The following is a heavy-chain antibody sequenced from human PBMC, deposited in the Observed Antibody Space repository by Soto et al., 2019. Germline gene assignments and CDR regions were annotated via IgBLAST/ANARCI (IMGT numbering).Heavy chain of an antibody. CDR3: ARDRNNHLDAFDI. CDR2: IYYSGST. V-gene: IGHV4-61*01. D-gene: IGHD1-1*01. J-gene: IGHJ3*02. Sequence: SETLSLTCTGSGGSVSSGSYYWSWIRQPPGKGLEWIGYIYYSGSTNYNSSLKSRVTISVDTSKNQFSLKLSSVTVADMAVYYCARDRNNHLDAFDICAQGTTVTVSS. CDR1: GGSVSSGSYY.